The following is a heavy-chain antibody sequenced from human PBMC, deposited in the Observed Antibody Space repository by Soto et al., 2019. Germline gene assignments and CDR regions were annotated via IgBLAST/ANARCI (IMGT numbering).Heavy chain of an antibody. CDR2: IYYSGDT. Sequence: SETLSLTCAVSGGSISGYYWSWIRQPPGKGLEWIGYIYYSGDTSYNPSLGWRFTISVDTSKNQFSLKLSSVTAADTAVYYCAREGYYGSGRSNADFDYWGQGTLVTVSS. V-gene: IGHV4-59*12. J-gene: IGHJ4*02. CDR3: AREGYYGSGRSNADFDY. CDR1: GGSISGYY. D-gene: IGHD3-10*01.